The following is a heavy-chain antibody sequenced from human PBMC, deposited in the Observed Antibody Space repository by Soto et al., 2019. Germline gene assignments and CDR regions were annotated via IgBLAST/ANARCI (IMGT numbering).Heavy chain of an antibody. Sequence: PSETLSLTCTVSGASISVHSYYWTWIRQPPGKGLEWIGSAYYSGTTYFNPSLKSRATISVDTSKNQFSLRLTSVTAADTAIYYCTRRYNWNDNYLDLWGPGALVTVT. J-gene: IGHJ5*02. V-gene: IGHV4-39*01. CDR1: GASISVHSYY. D-gene: IGHD1-20*01. CDR2: AYYSGTT. CDR3: TRRYNWNDNYLDL.